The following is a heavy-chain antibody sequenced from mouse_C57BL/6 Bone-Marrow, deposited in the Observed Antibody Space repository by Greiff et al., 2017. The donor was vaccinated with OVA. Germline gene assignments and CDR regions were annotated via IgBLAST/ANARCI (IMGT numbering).Heavy chain of an antibody. J-gene: IGHJ4*01. V-gene: IGHV5-12*01. CDR1: GFTFSDYY. CDR3: ARRGYYSNYVAMDY. D-gene: IGHD2-5*01. CDR2: ISNGGGST. Sequence: EVMLVESGGGLVQPGGSLKLSCAASGFTFSDYYMYWVRQTPEKRLEWVAYISNGGGSTYYPDTVKGRFTISRDNAKNTLYLQMSRLKSEDTAMYYGARRGYYSNYVAMDYWGQGTSVTVSS.